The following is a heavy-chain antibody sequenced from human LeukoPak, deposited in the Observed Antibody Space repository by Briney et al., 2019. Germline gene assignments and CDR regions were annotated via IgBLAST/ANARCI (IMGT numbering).Heavy chain of an antibody. CDR3: ATPKYDILTGYYNYLDY. CDR1: GFSVNSNY. Sequence: PGGSLSLSCAASGFSVNSNYMSWVRQAPGKGLEWVLVIYSGGSTYYADSVKGRFTISRHISKNTLYLQMNSLRAEDTAVYYCATPKYDILTGYYNYLDYWGQGTLVTVSS. J-gene: IGHJ4*02. D-gene: IGHD3-9*01. V-gene: IGHV3-53*04. CDR2: IYSGGST.